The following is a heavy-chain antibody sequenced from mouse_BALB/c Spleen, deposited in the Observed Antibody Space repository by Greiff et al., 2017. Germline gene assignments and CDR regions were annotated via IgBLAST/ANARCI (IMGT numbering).Heavy chain of an antibody. CDR1: GYSITSDYA. D-gene: IGHD3-1*01. V-gene: IGHV3-2*02. Sequence: EVQLQESGPGLVKPSQSLSLTCTVTGYSITSDYAWNWIRQFPGNQLEWMGYISYSGSNSYNPSLKSRISITRDTSKNQFFLQLNSVTTEDTATCYCARSGMDYWGQGTSVTVSS. J-gene: IGHJ4*01. CDR2: ISYSGSN. CDR3: ARSGMDY.